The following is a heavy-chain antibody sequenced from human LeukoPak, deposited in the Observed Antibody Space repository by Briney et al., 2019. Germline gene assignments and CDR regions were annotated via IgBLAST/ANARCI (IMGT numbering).Heavy chain of an antibody. CDR3: ANPHGYGSGSYQ. Sequence: PGGSLRLSCAASGFTLRSYVMSWVRQAPGKGLEWVSAISGSGGSTYYADSVKGRFTISRDNSKNTLYLQMNSLRAEDTAVYYCANPHGYGSGSYQWGQGTLVTVSS. CDR2: ISGSGGST. V-gene: IGHV3-23*01. J-gene: IGHJ4*02. CDR1: GFTLRSYV. D-gene: IGHD3-10*01.